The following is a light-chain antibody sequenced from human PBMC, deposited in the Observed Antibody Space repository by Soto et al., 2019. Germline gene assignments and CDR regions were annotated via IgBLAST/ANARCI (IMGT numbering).Light chain of an antibody. Sequence: DLQMTQSPSSLSASVGDRVTITCRASQSISSYLNWYQQKPGKAPKLLISAASSLRSGVPSRFSGSGSGTDFTLTISSLQPEDCATYYCQQSYSAPQTFGQGTKVEIK. V-gene: IGKV1-39*01. CDR1: QSISSY. J-gene: IGKJ1*01. CDR3: QQSYSAPQT. CDR2: AAS.